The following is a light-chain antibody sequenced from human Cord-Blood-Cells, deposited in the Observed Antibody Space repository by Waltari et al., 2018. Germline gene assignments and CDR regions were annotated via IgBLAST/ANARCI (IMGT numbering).Light chain of an antibody. CDR2: DAS. J-gene: IGKJ3*01. CDR1: QSVSSY. Sequence: EIVLTQSPATLSLSPGGRATLSCRASQSVSSYLAWYQQKPGQAPRLLIYDASNRATGIPARFSGSGSGTDVTLTISSLEPEDFAVYYCQQRSNWPTFGPGTKVDIK. CDR3: QQRSNWPT. V-gene: IGKV3-11*01.